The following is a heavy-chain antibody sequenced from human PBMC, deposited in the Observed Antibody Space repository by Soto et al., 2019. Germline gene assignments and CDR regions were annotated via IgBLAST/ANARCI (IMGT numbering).Heavy chain of an antibody. J-gene: IGHJ6*02. CDR2: ISYDGSLK. Sequence: QVQLVESGGCMVQPGRSLRLSCAASGLTFRTSAMHWVRQAPGKGLEWVAFISYDGSLKYYAASVKGRFTISRDNSKNTLHLQMDSLRPEDSALYYCVREDFAGRPPPYYSNGMDVWGRGTTVTVSS. D-gene: IGHD6-6*01. V-gene: IGHV3-30-3*01. CDR1: GLTFRTSA. CDR3: VREDFAGRPPPYYSNGMDV.